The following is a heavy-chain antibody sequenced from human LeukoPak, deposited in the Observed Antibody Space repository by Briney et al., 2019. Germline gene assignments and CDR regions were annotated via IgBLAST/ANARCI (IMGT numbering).Heavy chain of an antibody. D-gene: IGHD1-26*01. Sequence: ASVKVSCKVSGYTFTDYYIHWVQQAPGKGLEWMGLVDPEDGETIYAEKFQGRVTITADTSTDTAYMELSSLRSEDTAVYYCATEKVGATRDFDYWGQGTLVTVSS. V-gene: IGHV1-69-2*01. CDR3: ATEKVGATRDFDY. CDR2: VDPEDGET. CDR1: GYTFTDYY. J-gene: IGHJ4*02.